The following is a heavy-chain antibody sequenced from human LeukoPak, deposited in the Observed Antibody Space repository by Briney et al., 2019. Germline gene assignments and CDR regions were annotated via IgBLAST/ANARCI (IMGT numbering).Heavy chain of an antibody. Sequence: ASVKVSCKASGYTFISYGISWVRQAPGQGLEWMGWISAYNGNTNYAQKLQGRVTMTTDTSTSTAYMELRSLRSDDTAVYYCARTPHYCSGGSCYFDVFDIWGQGTMVTVSS. V-gene: IGHV1-18*01. CDR2: ISAYNGNT. CDR1: GYTFISYG. J-gene: IGHJ3*02. CDR3: ARTPHYCSGGSCYFDVFDI. D-gene: IGHD2-15*01.